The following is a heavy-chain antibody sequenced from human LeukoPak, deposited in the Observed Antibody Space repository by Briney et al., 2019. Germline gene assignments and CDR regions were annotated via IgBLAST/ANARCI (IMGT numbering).Heavy chain of an antibody. J-gene: IGHJ5*02. CDR1: GFTFSDHY. CDR3: ARQRTDYFGSGSYWLAWFDP. D-gene: IGHD3-10*01. V-gene: IGHV3-72*01. CDR2: IRNKANDYTT. Sequence: GGSLRLSCAAPGFTFSDHYMDWVRQAPGKGLEWVGRIRNKANDYTTEYAASVKGRFTISRDDSKNSLYLQMNSLKTEDTAVYYCARQRTDYFGSGSYWLAWFDPWGQGTLVTVSS.